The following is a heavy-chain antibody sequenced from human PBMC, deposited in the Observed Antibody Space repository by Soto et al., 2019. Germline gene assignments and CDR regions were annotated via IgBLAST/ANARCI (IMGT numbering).Heavy chain of an antibody. CDR3: ARVDYADYVFDF. D-gene: IGHD4-17*01. J-gene: IGHJ4*02. V-gene: IGHV4-59*01. CDR1: GCSISSYY. CDR2: ISYSGST. Sequence: XETLSLTCTVSGCSISSYYWSWIRQPPGKGLEWIGYISYSGSTYFNPSLKSRVTFSVDTSKNQFSLNLTSVTTADTAVYYCARVDYADYVFDFWGQGTLVTVSS.